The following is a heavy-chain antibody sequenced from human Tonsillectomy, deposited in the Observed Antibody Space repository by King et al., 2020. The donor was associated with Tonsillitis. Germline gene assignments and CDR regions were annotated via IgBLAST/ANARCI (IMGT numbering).Heavy chain of an antibody. CDR3: ARAMVRGAPPGY. D-gene: IGHD3-10*01. CDR1: DYSISSGYY. J-gene: IGHJ4*02. Sequence: QLQESGPGLVKPSETLSLTCAVSDYSISSGYYWGWIRQPPGKGLEWIGSIYHSGSTYYNPSLKSRVTISVDTSKNQFSLKLSSVTAADTAVYYCARAMVRGAPPGYWAQGTLVTVSS. V-gene: IGHV4-38-2*01. CDR2: IYHSGST.